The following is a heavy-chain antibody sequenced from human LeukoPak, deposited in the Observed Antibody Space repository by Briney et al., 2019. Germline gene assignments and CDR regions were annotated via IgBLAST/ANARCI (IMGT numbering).Heavy chain of an antibody. V-gene: IGHV4-59*01. CDR1: GVSISTYY. Sequence: PSETLSLTCTVPGVSISTYYWSWIRQPPGKGLEWIGYIYYSGNTNYNPSLKSRVTISIDTSKNQFSLRLNSVTAADTAVYYCASYRGYSYGYYFNYWGQGTLVTVSS. CDR2: IYYSGNT. CDR3: ASYRGYSYGYYFNY. J-gene: IGHJ4*02. D-gene: IGHD5-18*01.